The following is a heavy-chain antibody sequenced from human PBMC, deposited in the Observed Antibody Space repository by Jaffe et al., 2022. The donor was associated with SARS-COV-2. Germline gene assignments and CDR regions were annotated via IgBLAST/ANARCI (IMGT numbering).Heavy chain of an antibody. CDR3: ASSGNYYDSSGHVYGMDV. J-gene: IGHJ6*02. Sequence: QVQLVQSGAEVKKPGSSVKVSCKASGGTFSSYTISWVRQAPGQGLEWMGRIIPILGIANYAQKFQGRVTITADKSTSTAYMELSSLRSEDTAVYYCASSGNYYDSSGHVYGMDVWGQGTTVTVSS. V-gene: IGHV1-69*02. D-gene: IGHD3-22*01. CDR2: IIPILGIA. CDR1: GGTFSSYT.